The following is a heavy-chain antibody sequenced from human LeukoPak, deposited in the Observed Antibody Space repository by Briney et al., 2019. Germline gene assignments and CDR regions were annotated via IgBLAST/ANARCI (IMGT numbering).Heavy chain of an antibody. V-gene: IGHV3-48*04. CDR3: ARPRGWYFDY. J-gene: IGHJ4*02. Sequence: GGSVRLSCAASGFPFSSYAMSWVRQAPGKGLEWVSYISSSGSTIYYADSVKGRFTISRDNAKNSLYLQMNSLRAEDTAVYYCARPRGWYFDYWGQGTLVTVSS. CDR2: ISSSGSTI. D-gene: IGHD6-19*01. CDR1: GFPFSSYA.